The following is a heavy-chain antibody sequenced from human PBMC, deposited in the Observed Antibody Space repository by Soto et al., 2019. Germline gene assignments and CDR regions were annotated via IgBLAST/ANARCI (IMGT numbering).Heavy chain of an antibody. D-gene: IGHD3-22*01. CDR3: ARGVVVGYYDSSGYYPAGGGAFDI. CDR2: IGTAGDT. J-gene: IGHJ3*02. V-gene: IGHV3-13*01. Sequence: GGSLILSCAASGFTFSSYDMHWVRQATGKGLEWVSAIGTAGDTYYPGSVKGRFTISRENAKNSLYLQMNSLRAGDTAVYYCARGVVVGYYDSSGYYPAGGGAFDIWGQGTMVTVSS. CDR1: GFTFSSYD.